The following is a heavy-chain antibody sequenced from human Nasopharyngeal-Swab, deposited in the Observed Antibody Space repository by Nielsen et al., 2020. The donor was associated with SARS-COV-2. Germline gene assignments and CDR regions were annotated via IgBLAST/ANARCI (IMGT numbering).Heavy chain of an antibody. CDR3: ARENWGKLDY. J-gene: IGHJ4*02. CDR1: GFNFRAYW. D-gene: IGHD3-16*01. CDR2: VKQDGTAI. V-gene: IGHV3-7*04. Sequence: GGSLRLSCAASGFNFRAYWMNWVRLTPMKRLEWVATVKQDGTAIYHVDSLKGRFTISRDNAKNSLYLQMNSLRADDTAVYYCARENWGKLDYWGQGTLVTVSS.